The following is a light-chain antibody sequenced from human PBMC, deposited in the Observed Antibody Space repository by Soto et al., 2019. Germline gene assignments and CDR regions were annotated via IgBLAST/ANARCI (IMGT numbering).Light chain of an antibody. CDR1: SSDVGGYNY. V-gene: IGLV2-14*01. Sequence: QSALTQPASVSGSPGQSITISCTGTSSDVGGYNYVSWYQQHPGNAPKLMIYDVSNRPSGVSNRFSGSKSGNTASLTISGLQAEDAADYYCSSYTSSSLYVFGTGTQLTVL. CDR3: SSYTSSSLYV. CDR2: DVS. J-gene: IGLJ1*01.